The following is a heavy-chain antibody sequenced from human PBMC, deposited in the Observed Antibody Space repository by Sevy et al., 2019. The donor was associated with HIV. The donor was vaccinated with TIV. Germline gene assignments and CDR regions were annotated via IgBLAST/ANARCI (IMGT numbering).Heavy chain of an antibody. CDR1: GGTFSSYA. CDR2: IIPILGIA. V-gene: IGHV1-69*04. J-gene: IGHJ4*02. D-gene: IGHD3-22*01. Sequence: ASVKVSCKASGGTFSSYAISWVRQAPGQGLEWMERIIPILGIANYAQKFQGRVTITADKSTSTAYMELSSLRSEDTAVYYCARIGYDSSGYYSSYFDYWGQGTLVTVSS. CDR3: ARIGYDSSGYYSSYFDY.